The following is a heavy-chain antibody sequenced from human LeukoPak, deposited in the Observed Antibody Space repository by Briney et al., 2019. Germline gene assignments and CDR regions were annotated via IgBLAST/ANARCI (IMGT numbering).Heavy chain of an antibody. CDR1: GFTFSTYW. CDR3: ARAGAYHFDN. J-gene: IGHJ4*02. D-gene: IGHD3-16*01. CDR2: INTDTRGT. Sequence: GGSLRLSCAASGFTFSTYWMHWVRQAPGKGLVWVSIINTDTRGTYYADSVKGRFTISRDNAKNTLYLQMNSLRAEDTAVYYCARAGAYHFDNWGQGTLVTVSS. V-gene: IGHV3-74*01.